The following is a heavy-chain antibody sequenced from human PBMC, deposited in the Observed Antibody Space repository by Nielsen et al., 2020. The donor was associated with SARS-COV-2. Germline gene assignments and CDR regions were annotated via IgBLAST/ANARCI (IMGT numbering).Heavy chain of an antibody. CDR3: ARANGGSYYGALDY. D-gene: IGHD1-26*01. V-gene: IGHV3-30*04. CDR2: ISYDGSNL. CDR1: GFTFRNYA. J-gene: IGHJ4*02. Sequence: GESLKISCAASGFTFRNYAMHWVRQAPGKGLEWVAIISYDGSNLYNAASVKGRFTISRDNSKNTLYVQMNSLRAEDTAVYYCARANGGSYYGALDYWGQGTLVTVSS.